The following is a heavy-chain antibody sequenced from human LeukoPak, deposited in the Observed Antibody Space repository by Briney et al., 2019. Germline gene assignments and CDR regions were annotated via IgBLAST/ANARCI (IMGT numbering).Heavy chain of an antibody. CDR1: GFTFSSYS. CDR2: ISSSSSTI. V-gene: IGHV3-48*04. CDR3: ARPSGYRLGWFDP. D-gene: IGHD5-12*01. J-gene: IGHJ5*02. Sequence: GGSLRLSCAASGFTFSSYSMNWVRQAPGEGLEWVSYISSSSSTIYYADSVKGRFTISRDNAKNSLYLQMNSLRAEDTAVYYCARPSGYRLGWFDPWGQGTLVTVSS.